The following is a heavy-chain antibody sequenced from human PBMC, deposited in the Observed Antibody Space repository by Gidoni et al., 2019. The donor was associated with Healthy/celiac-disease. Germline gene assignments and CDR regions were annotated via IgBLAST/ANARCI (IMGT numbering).Heavy chain of an antibody. CDR3: AKDRWTMVRGGIDY. CDR1: GVTFSSYA. J-gene: IGHJ4*02. Sequence: EVQLLESGGGLVQPGGSLRRACAASGVTFSSYAMSWVRQAPGKGLEWVSAIRGSGGSTYYADSVKGRFTISRDNSKNTLYLQMNSLSAEDTAVYYCAKDRWTMVRGGIDYWGQGTLFTVSS. V-gene: IGHV3-23*01. CDR2: IRGSGGST. D-gene: IGHD3-10*01.